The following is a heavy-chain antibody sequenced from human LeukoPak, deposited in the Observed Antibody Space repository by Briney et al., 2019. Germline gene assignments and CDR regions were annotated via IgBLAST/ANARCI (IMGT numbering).Heavy chain of an antibody. J-gene: IGHJ5*02. CDR3: ARHGYYDSSEYNWFDP. CDR2: IYPGDSDT. CDR1: GYSFTSYW. Sequence: GESLKISCKGSGYSFTSYWIGWVRQMPGKGLEWMGIIYPGDSDTRYSPSFQGQVTISADKSISTAYLQWSSLKASDTAMYYCARHGYYDSSEYNWFDPWGQGTLVTVSS. D-gene: IGHD3-22*01. V-gene: IGHV5-51*01.